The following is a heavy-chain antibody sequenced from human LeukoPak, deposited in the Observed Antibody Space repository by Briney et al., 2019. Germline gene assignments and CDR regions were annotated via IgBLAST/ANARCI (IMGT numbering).Heavy chain of an antibody. CDR1: GFTFSSSP. V-gene: IGHV3-64D*06. D-gene: IGHD3-10*01. CDR2: INPSRSFV. Sequence: GGSLRLSCSASGFTFSSSPMHWVRQAPGKGLEYVSSINPSRSFVSYADFAKGRFTISRDNWRNTLHLQMNSLTPDDTAIYYCVREMGSGTHYCLEFWGQGALVTVSA. J-gene: IGHJ4*02. CDR3: VREMGSGTHYCLEF.